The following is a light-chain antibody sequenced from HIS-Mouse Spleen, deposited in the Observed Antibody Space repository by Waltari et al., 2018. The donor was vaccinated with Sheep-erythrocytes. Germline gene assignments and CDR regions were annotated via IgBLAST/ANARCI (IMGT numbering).Light chain of an antibody. CDR1: SLRSSY. J-gene: IGLJ2*01. Sequence: SSELTQDPAVSVAWGQTVRITCQGDSLRSSYSSWFQQKPGQAPVPVIYGKNNRPSGIPDRFSGSSSGNTASLTITGAQAEDEADFYCNSRDSSGNHLGVVFGGGTKLTVL. V-gene: IGLV3-19*01. CDR3: NSRDSSGNHLGVV. CDR2: GKN.